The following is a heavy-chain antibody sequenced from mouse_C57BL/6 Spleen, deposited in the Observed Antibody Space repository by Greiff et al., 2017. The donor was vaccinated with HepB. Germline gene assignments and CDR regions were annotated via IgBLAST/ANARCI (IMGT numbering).Heavy chain of an antibody. Sequence: QVQLQQPGPGLVKPGPSVKMSCTASGYTFTSYWITWVKQRPGQGLEWIGDIYPGSGSTNYNENFKSKATLTVDTSSSTAYMQLSSLTSEDSAVYYCARLDGYWGQGTLVTVSA. CDR1: GYTFTSYW. J-gene: IGHJ3*02. D-gene: IGHD3-1*01. CDR3: ARLDGY. V-gene: IGHV1-55*01. CDR2: IYPGSGST.